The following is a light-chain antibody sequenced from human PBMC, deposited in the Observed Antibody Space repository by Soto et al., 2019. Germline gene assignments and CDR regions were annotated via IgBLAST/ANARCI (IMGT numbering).Light chain of an antibody. CDR2: EVS. Sequence: QSALTQPASVSGSPGQSITISCTGTSSDVGGYNYVSWYQQHPGEAPKLMIYEVSNRPSGVSNRSSGSKSGNTASLTISGLQAEDEADYYCSSYTSSSINVFGTGTTLTVL. J-gene: IGLJ1*01. V-gene: IGLV2-14*01. CDR1: SSDVGGYNY. CDR3: SSYTSSSINV.